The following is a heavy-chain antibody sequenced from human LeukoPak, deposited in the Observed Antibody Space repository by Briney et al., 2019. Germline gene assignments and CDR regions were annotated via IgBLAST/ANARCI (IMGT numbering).Heavy chain of an antibody. V-gene: IGHV3-30*04. CDR2: ISYDGSNK. Sequence: GGSLRLSCAASGFTFSSYAMHWVRQAPGKGLEWVAVISYDGSNKYCADSVKGRFTISRDNSKNTLYLQMNSLRAEDTAVYYCARDGAPTVVTGYYYYYMDVRGKGTTVTVSS. D-gene: IGHD4-23*01. J-gene: IGHJ6*03. CDR3: ARDGAPTVVTGYYYYYMDV. CDR1: GFTFSSYA.